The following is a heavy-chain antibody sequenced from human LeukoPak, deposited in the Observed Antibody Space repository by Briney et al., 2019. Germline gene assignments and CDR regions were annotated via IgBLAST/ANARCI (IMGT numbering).Heavy chain of an antibody. CDR1: GYTFTSYY. Sequence: ASPMPSCKASGYTFTSYYIPWVRQAPGQRLEWIGWINPKSGDTNYAQKFQDRVTLTRDTSISTAYMELTDLRSDDTAVYYCARPNGDYYNWFDPWGQGTLVTVSS. V-gene: IGHV1-2*02. D-gene: IGHD4-17*01. CDR2: INPKSGDT. CDR3: ARPNGDYYNWFDP. J-gene: IGHJ5*02.